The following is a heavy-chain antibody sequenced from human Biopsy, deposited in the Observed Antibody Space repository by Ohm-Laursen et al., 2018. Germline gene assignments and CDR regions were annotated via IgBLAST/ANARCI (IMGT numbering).Heavy chain of an antibody. CDR1: GVTFGTYA. J-gene: IGHJ3*01. V-gene: IGHV1-69*01. CDR3: VGGQRGPPIGVTVPGDAFDL. Sequence: GSSVKVSCKASGVTFGTYAFGWVRQAPGQGLEWMGGRIPYFNTIYYARNFQDRAVITADRSARTTDMQLSGLRPDDTAVHYCVGGQRGPPIGVTVPGDAFDLWGPGTMVTVSP. CDR2: RIPYFNTI. D-gene: IGHD2/OR15-2a*01.